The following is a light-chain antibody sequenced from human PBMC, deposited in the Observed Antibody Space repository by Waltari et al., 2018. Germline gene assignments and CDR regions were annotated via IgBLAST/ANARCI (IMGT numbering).Light chain of an antibody. Sequence: EIVITQSPATLSVSPGERATLSCRASQSVSTNLAWYQQKPGQAPRLLIFGASTRVTGIPARFSGSGSGTDFTLAISGLQSEDFALYYCQHYNEHPLTFGGGTKVEIK. CDR2: GAS. CDR1: QSVSTN. J-gene: IGKJ4*01. V-gene: IGKV3-15*01. CDR3: QHYNEHPLT.